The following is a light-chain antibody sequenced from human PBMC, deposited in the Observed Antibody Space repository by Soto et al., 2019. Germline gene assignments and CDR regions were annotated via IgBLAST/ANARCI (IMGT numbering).Light chain of an antibody. CDR3: QQYNSYSPAT. Sequence: DIQMTQSPSTLSASVGDRVTITCRASQSISSWLAWYQQKPGKAPKLLIYDASSLESGVPSRFSGSGSGTEFTLTISSLQPDDFATYYCQQYNSYSPATFGQGTKREIK. J-gene: IGKJ2*01. CDR2: DAS. V-gene: IGKV1-5*01. CDR1: QSISSW.